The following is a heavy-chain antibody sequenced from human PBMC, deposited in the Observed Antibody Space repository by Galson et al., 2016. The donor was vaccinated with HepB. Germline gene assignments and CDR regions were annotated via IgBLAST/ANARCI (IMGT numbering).Heavy chain of an antibody. J-gene: IGHJ4*02. CDR1: GFSFGTFA. D-gene: IGHD6-19*01. CDR2: VSSDGSYE. CDR3: AKGVDSSGWYHFDY. V-gene: IGHV3-30*18. Sequence: SLRLSCAASGFSFGTFAMHWVRQAPGKGLEWVALVSSDGSYEYYADSVRGRFTPSRDNSKDTLYLQMNSLRPDDTAVYYCAKGVDSSGWYHFDYWGQGTLVTASS.